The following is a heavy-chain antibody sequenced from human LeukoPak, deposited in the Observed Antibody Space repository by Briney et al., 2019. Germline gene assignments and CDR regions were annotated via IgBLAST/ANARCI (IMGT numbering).Heavy chain of an antibody. J-gene: IGHJ4*02. V-gene: IGHV3-66*01. CDR3: ARDNPYYYDSSGYYSPYY. CDR2: IYSGGST. CDR1: GFTVSSNY. D-gene: IGHD3-22*01. Sequence: GGSLRLSCAASGFTVSSNYMSWVRQAPGKGLEWVSVIYSGGSTYCADSVKGRFTISRDNSKNTLYLQMNSLRAEDTAVYYCARDNPYYYDSSGYYSPYYWGQGTLVTVSS.